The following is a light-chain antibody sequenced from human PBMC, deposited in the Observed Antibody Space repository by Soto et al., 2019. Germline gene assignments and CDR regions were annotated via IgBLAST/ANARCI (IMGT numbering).Light chain of an antibody. CDR3: QEFISYSRT. V-gene: IGKV3-20*01. CDR1: QTVRNNY. Sequence: QHTGRASWCQGVWPTLSCRASQTVRNNYLAWYQQKPGQAPRLLIYDASSRATGIPDRFSGGGSGTDITLTSRVLESEDFRVYYFQEFISYSRTFAGGTKVDIK. J-gene: IGKJ4*02. CDR2: DAS.